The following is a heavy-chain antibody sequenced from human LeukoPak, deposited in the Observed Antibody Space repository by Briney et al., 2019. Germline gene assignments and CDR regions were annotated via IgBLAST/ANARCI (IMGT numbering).Heavy chain of an antibody. J-gene: IGHJ4*02. Sequence: GGSLRLSCAASGFTFSSYWMHWVRQAPGKGLLWVSRINSDGTTTTYADSAKGRFTISRDNAKNTLYLQMSSLRADDTAVYYCARGQATYHDYWGQGTLVSVSS. CDR3: ARGQATYHDY. CDR1: GFTFSSYW. V-gene: IGHV3-74*01. CDR2: INSDGTTT.